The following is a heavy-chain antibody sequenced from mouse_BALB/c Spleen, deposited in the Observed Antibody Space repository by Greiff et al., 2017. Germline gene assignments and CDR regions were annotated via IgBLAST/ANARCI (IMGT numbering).Heavy chain of an antibody. D-gene: IGHD1-1*01. Sequence: QVQLQQSGAELMKPGASVKISCKATGYTFSSYWIEWVKQRPGHGLEWIGEILPGSGSTNYNEKFKGKATFTADTSSNTAYMQLSSLTSEDSAVYYCASWREDYGSSYDYYAMDYWGQGTSVTVSS. V-gene: IGHV1-9*01. J-gene: IGHJ4*01. CDR2: ILPGSGST. CDR3: ASWREDYGSSYDYYAMDY. CDR1: GYTFSSYW.